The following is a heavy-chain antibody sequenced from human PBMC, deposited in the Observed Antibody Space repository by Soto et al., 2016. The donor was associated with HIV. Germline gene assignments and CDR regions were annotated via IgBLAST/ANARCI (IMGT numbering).Heavy chain of an antibody. CDR1: GLTFNTFG. J-gene: IGHJ4*02. CDR2: IWNDGSNE. Sequence: VQLVESGGGVVQPGRSLRLSCKASGLTFNTFGMHWVRQAPGKGLEWVAVIWNDGSNEHYGDSVKGRFTISRDNSKNTVYLQMNSLRTEDTATYYCAKDRGYLSGPVDYWGQGTLVSVFS. CDR3: AKDRGYLSGPVDY. V-gene: IGHV3-30*18. D-gene: IGHD5-12*01.